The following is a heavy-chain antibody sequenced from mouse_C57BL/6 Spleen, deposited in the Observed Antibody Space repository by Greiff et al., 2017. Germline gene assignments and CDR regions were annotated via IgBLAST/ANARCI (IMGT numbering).Heavy chain of an antibody. CDR3: AIFYGSSPGWYFDV. V-gene: IGHV5-17*01. CDR1: GFTFSDYG. D-gene: IGHD1-1*01. Sequence: EVKLVESGGGLVKPGGSLKLSCAASGFTFSDYGMHWVRQAPEKGLEWVAYISSGSSTIYYADTVKGRFTISRDNAKNTLFLQMTSLRSEDTAMYYCAIFYGSSPGWYFDVWGTGTTVTVSS. J-gene: IGHJ1*03. CDR2: ISSGSSTI.